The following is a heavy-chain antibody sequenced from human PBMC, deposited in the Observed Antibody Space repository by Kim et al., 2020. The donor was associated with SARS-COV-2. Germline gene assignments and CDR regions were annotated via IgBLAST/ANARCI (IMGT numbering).Heavy chain of an antibody. V-gene: IGHV4-39*01. CDR3: VRHWAYSAFDP. CDR1: GISITSYDYY. CDR2: VAYNGGN. Sequence: SETLSLTSTVSGISITSYDYYWGWVRQSPGKGLEWIGTVAYNGGNYYNPSLKSRVTISLDKSKNQFSLKLNFVTAADTGVYYCVRHWAYSAFDPWGQGVLVTVSS. D-gene: IGHD5-12*01. J-gene: IGHJ5*02.